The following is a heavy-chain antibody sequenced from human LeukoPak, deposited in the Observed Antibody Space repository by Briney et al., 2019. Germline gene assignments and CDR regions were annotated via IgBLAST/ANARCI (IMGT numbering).Heavy chain of an antibody. CDR3: ARLLWFGESYYFDY. J-gene: IGHJ4*02. CDR2: TRNKANSYTT. CDR1: GFTFSDHY. Sequence: GGSLRLSCAASGFTFSDHYIDWVRQAPGKGLEWVGRTRNKANSYTTEYAASVKGRFTISRDDSKNSLYLQMNSLKTEDTAVYYCARLLWFGESYYFDYWGQGTLVTVSS. V-gene: IGHV3-72*01. D-gene: IGHD3-10*01.